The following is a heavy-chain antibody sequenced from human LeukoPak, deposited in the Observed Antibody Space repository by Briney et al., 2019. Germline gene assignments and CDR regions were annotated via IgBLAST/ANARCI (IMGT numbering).Heavy chain of an antibody. J-gene: IGHJ6*01. CDR2: IKSKTDGGTT. D-gene: IGHD3-9*01. Sequence: KPGGSLRLSCAASGFTFSNAWMSWVRQAPGKGLEWVGRIKSKTDGGTTDYAASVKGRFTISRDDSKNTLYLQMNRLQTEDTAVYYCTTGPRDILTGHTYCYYGMDVGGQGTTVPVS. CDR3: TTGPRDILTGHTYCYYGMDV. CDR1: GFTFSNAW. V-gene: IGHV3-15*01.